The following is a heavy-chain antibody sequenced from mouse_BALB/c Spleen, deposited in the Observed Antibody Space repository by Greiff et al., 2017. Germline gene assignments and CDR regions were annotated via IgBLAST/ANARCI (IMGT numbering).Heavy chain of an antibody. CDR2: IDPANGNT. Sequence: VHVKQSGAELVKPGASVKLSCTASGFNIKDTYMHWVKQRPEQGLEWIGRIDPANGNTKYDPKFQGKATITADTSSNTAYLQLSSLTSEDTAVYYCAREYGNYYYAMDYWGQGTSVTVSS. V-gene: IGHV14-3*02. D-gene: IGHD2-10*02. CDR1: GFNIKDTY. CDR3: AREYGNYYYAMDY. J-gene: IGHJ4*01.